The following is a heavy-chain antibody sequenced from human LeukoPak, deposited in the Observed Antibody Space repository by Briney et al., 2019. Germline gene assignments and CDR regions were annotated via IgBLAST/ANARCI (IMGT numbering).Heavy chain of an antibody. D-gene: IGHD4-11*01. V-gene: IGHV1-24*01. CDR3: ATGPTVTIPAPFYYYYGMDV. CDR1: GYTLTELP. J-gene: IGHJ6*02. Sequence: ASVKVSCKVSGYTLTELPMHWVRQAPGKGLEWMGGFDPEDGETIYAQKFQGRVTMTEDTSTDTAYMELSSLRSEDTAVYYCATGPTVTIPAPFYYYYGMDVWGQGTTVTVSS. CDR2: FDPEDGET.